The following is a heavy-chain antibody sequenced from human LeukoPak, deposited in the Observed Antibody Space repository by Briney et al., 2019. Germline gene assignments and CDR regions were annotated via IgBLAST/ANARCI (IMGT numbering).Heavy chain of an antibody. Sequence: SETLSLTCTVSGGSFSSGGYYWSWIRQHPGKGLEWIGHIYRTGSSYYNPTLKSRVTISVDTSKNQFSLRLKSVTAADTAVYYCARLVARVRGVTYYFDYWGQGTLVTVSS. CDR2: IYRTGSS. J-gene: IGHJ4*02. CDR3: ARLVARVRGVTYYFDY. D-gene: IGHD3-10*01. V-gene: IGHV4-31*03. CDR1: GGSFSSGGYY.